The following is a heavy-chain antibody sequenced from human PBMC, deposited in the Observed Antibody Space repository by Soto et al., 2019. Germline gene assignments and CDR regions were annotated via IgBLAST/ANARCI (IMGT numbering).Heavy chain of an antibody. D-gene: IGHD6-19*01. J-gene: IGHJ4*02. CDR3: AHLVPGPLSFAY. V-gene: IGHV2-5*02. CDR2: IYWDNDR. Sequence: QITLKESGPSLINPTQTLALTCTFSGFSFNTRGVGVAWIRQPPGKTLEWLAVIYWDNDRRYRPSLTDRLSITKDMSIKQVVLTLTNVDPVDTGTYYCAHLVPGPLSFAYWGQGALVTVSS. CDR1: GFSFNTRGVG.